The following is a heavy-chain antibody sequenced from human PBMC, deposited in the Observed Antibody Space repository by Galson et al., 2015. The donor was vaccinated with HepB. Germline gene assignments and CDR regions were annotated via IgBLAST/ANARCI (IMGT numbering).Heavy chain of an antibody. D-gene: IGHD6-13*01. J-gene: IGHJ4*02. CDR3: ARMYSNSWYFDS. Sequence: SLRLSCAASGFMFSDYYMTWIRQAPGKGLEWLSYISSSGSLATYADSVRGRFTTSRDNAKDSLSLQMISLRVEDTAIYYCARMYSNSWYFDSWGQGTLVTVSS. V-gene: IGHV3-11*06. CDR1: GFMFSDYY. CDR2: ISSSGSLA.